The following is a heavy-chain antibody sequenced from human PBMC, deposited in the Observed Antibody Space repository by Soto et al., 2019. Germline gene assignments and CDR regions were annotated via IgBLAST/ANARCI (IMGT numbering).Heavy chain of an antibody. Sequence: EVQLVESGGGLVKPGGSLRLSCAASGFTFSSYSMNWVRQAPGKGLEWVSSISSSSSYIYYADSVKGRFTISRDNAKNSLYLQMNSLRAEDTAVYYCARDLSVYSGYENDYYYYYMDVWGKGTTVTVS. CDR2: ISSSSSYI. D-gene: IGHD5-12*01. V-gene: IGHV3-21*01. J-gene: IGHJ6*03. CDR1: GFTFSSYS. CDR3: ARDLSVYSGYENDYYYYYMDV.